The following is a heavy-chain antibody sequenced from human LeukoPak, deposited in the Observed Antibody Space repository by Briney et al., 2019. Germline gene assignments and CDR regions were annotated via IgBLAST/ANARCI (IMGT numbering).Heavy chain of an antibody. CDR2: ISGSGGST. D-gene: IGHD3-22*01. Sequence: GGSLRLSCAASGFTLSSYSMNWVRQAPGKGLEWVSGISGSGGSTYYADSVKGRFTISRDNSKNTLYLQMNSLRAEDTAVYHCAKTYYYDSGGQYYFDYWGQGTLVTVSS. J-gene: IGHJ4*02. CDR1: GFTLSSYS. V-gene: IGHV3-23*01. CDR3: AKTYYYDSGGQYYFDY.